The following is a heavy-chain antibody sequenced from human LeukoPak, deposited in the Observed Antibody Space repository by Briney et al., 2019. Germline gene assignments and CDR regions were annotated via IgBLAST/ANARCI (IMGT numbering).Heavy chain of an antibody. CDR2: ISSSGSTK. Sequence: GGSLRLSCEVSGFTFSDYYMSWIRQAPGKGLEWVSYISSSGSTKNYEDSVKGRFTISRDNSKNTLYLQMNSLRAEDTAVYYCARDLRFIAAPMGYWGQGTLVPVSS. CDR3: ARDLRFIAAPMGY. D-gene: IGHD6-6*01. J-gene: IGHJ4*02. CDR1: GFTFSDYY. V-gene: IGHV3-11*04.